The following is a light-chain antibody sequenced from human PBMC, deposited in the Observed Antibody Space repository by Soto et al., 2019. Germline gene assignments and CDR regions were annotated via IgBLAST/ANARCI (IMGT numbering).Light chain of an antibody. CDR1: QDISTW. CDR2: AAS. J-gene: IGKJ5*01. V-gene: IGKV1-12*01. CDR3: QQADSLPLVS. Sequence: DIQMTQSPSSVSASVGDRVTITCRASQDISTWLAWYQQKPGKAPKLLIYAASSLFSGVPSRFSGRGSGIDFTLTISSLQPEDFAAFYCQQADSLPLVSFGQGTRL.